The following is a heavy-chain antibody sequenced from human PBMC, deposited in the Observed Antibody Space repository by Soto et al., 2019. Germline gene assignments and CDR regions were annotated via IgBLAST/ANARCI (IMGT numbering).Heavy chain of an antibody. D-gene: IGHD2-8*01. CDR3: ARGTDIVPIPSFDP. CDR1: GGTFSSSA. CDR2: IIPIFGTA. Sequence: ASVKVSCKASGGTFSSSAISWVRQAPGQGLEWMGGIIPIFGTANYAQKFQGRVTITADESTSTAYMELSSLRSEDTAVYYCARGTDIVPIPSFDPWGQGTLVTVSS. V-gene: IGHV1-69*13. J-gene: IGHJ5*02.